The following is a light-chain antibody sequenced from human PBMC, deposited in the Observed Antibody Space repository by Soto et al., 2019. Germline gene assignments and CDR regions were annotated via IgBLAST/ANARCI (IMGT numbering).Light chain of an antibody. CDR2: SNN. CDR1: SSNIGSDA. V-gene: IGLV1-44*01. CDR3: AAWDDSLNGKL. J-gene: IGLJ1*01. Sequence: QSVLTQPPSASGTPGQRVTISCSGSSSNIGSDAVSWYQQLPGTAPKLLIYSNNQRPSGVPDRFSGSKSGTSASLAISGLQSEDEADYYCAAWDDSLNGKLFGTGTKLTVL.